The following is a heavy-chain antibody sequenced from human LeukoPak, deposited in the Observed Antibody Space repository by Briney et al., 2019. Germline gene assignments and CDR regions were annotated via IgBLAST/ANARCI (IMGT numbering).Heavy chain of an antibody. D-gene: IGHD6-13*01. CDR2: ISGSGGIT. J-gene: IGHJ4*02. Sequence: GGSLRLSCAASGFTFSGYAMSWVRQAPGKGLEWVSAISGSGGITYYADSVKGRFTISRDNSKNTLYLLMNSLRAEDTAVYYCAKAIYTSSSPTDYWGQGTLVTVSS. CDR3: AKAIYTSSSPTDY. CDR1: GFTFSGYA. V-gene: IGHV3-23*01.